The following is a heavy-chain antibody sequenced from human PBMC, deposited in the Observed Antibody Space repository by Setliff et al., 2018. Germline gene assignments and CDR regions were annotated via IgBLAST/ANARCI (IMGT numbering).Heavy chain of an antibody. V-gene: IGHV1-69*13. CDR2: IIPMFRTG. Sequence: SVKVSCKASGDTFSTYALSWVRQAPGLGLEWMGGIIPMFRTGKYAQKFQGRVTITADESTSTAYMELTSLRLEDTAVYYCARGKMDVVAVAGKYCVMDVWGQGTTVTVSS. D-gene: IGHD6-19*01. J-gene: IGHJ6*02. CDR1: GDTFSTYA. CDR3: ARGKMDVVAVAGKYCVMDV.